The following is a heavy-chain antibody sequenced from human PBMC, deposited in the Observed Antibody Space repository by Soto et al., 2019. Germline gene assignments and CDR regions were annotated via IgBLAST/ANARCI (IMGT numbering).Heavy chain of an antibody. V-gene: IGHV4-31*03. J-gene: IGHJ4*02. Sequence: LSPPCSVPGGSISTVGHYWTWIRQPPGKGLEWIGSIYHTGSTYYSTSLRSRLTISIDTSKSHFSLRLSSVTAADTAVYYCASATGALRSRHCDYWGQGSLVTVSS. D-gene: IGHD7-27*01. CDR1: GGSISTVGHY. CDR3: ASATGALRSRHCDY. CDR2: IYHTGST.